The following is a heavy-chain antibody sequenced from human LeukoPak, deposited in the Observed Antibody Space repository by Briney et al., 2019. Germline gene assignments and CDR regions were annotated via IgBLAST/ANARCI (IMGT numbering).Heavy chain of an antibody. J-gene: IGHJ4*02. CDR1: GYSISSGYY. D-gene: IGHD1-26*01. Sequence: SETLSLTCAVPGYSISSGYYWGWIRQPPGKGLEWIGSIYHSGSTYYNPSLKSRVTISVDTSKNQFSLKLSSVTAADTAVYYCARVGGYLEPFDYWGQGTLVTVSS. CDR3: ARVGGYLEPFDY. CDR2: IYHSGST. V-gene: IGHV4-38-2*01.